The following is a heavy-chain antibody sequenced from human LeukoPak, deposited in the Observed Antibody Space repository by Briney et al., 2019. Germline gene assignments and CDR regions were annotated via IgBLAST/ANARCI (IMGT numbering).Heavy chain of an antibody. CDR1: GFTFTSYG. Sequence: ASVKVSCKASGFTFTSYGIGSVRQAPGQGLEWMGWISTYNGNTNYVQRLQGRVTMTTDTPTNTVHMELRSLRSDDAAVYYCAKVGYTSGCDHWGQGTLVTVSS. D-gene: IGHD3-3*01. J-gene: IGHJ4*02. CDR2: ISTYNGNT. CDR3: AKVGYTSGCDH. V-gene: IGHV1-18*01.